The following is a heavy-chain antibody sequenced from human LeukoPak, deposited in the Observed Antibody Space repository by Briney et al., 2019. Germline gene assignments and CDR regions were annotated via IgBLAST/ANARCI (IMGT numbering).Heavy chain of an antibody. CDR1: GYSFTNYW. CDR3: ARRADSSAYYTY. D-gene: IGHD3-22*01. J-gene: IGHJ4*02. Sequence: GESLKISCKASGYSFTNYWIGWVRQMPGKGLEGMGIIYPGDSDTRYSPSFQGQVTISADKSIGTAYLQWGSLKASDTAMYYCARRADSSAYYTYWGQGTLVTVFS. CDR2: IYPGDSDT. V-gene: IGHV5-51*01.